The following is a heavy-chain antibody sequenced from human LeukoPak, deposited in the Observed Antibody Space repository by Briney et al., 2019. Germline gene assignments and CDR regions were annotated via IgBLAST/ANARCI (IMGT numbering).Heavy chain of an antibody. Sequence: GGSLRLSCAASGFTFSSYAMSWVRQAPGKGLEWVSAISGSGGSTYYADSVKGRFTISRDDSKNTLYLQMNSLRAEDTAVYYCAKLPGVVVVAATWGQGTLVTVSS. V-gene: IGHV3-23*01. CDR3: AKLPGVVVVAAT. J-gene: IGHJ5*02. CDR2: ISGSGGST. D-gene: IGHD2-15*01. CDR1: GFTFSSYA.